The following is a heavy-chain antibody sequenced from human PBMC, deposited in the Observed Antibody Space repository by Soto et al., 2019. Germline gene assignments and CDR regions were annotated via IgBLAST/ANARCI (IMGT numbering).Heavy chain of an antibody. CDR3: PRSGYSYGHNFA. CDR1: RDTFSTSG. D-gene: IGHD5-18*01. J-gene: IGHJ5*02. V-gene: IGHV1-69*01. CDR2: IIPIFGTA. Sequence: QAQLVQSGAEVKKPGSSVKVSCKASRDTFSTSGFSLVRQAPGQGLVWMGGIIPIFGTAHYAQNFQVRVTITADESTGTVYIDLSRLRSEDTAVYYCPRSGYSYGHNFAWGQGTLVTVSS.